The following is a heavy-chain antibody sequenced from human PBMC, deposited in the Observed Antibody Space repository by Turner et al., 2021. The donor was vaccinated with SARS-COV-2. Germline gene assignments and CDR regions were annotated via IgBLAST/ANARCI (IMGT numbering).Heavy chain of an antibody. CDR1: GFTVSSNY. D-gene: IGHD1-26*01. J-gene: IGHJ5*02. V-gene: IGHV3-66*02. Sequence: EVQLVESGGGFVQPGGSLRLSCAAAGFTVSSNYMGWVRQAAGKGLKWVSVSYSGGSTYDADSVKGRFTISRDNSKNTLYLQMNSLRAEDTAVYYCATDLKGGRGPWGQGTLVTVSS. CDR3: ATDLKGGRGP. CDR2: SYSGGST.